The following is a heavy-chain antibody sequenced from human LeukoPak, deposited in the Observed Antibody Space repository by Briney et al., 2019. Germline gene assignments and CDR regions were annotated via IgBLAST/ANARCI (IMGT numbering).Heavy chain of an antibody. D-gene: IGHD1-26*01. Sequence: PGGSLRLSCAASGFTFSSYSMNWVRQAPGKGLEWVSSISSSSSYIYYADSVKGRFTISRDNAKNSLYLQMNSLRAEDTAVYYCARDRWEPLRYWYFDLWGRGTLVTASS. CDR1: GFTFSSYS. CDR3: ARDRWEPLRYWYFDL. J-gene: IGHJ2*01. V-gene: IGHV3-21*01. CDR2: ISSSSSYI.